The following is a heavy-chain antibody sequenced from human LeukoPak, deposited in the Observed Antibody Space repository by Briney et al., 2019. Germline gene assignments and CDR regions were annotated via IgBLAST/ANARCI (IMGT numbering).Heavy chain of an antibody. Sequence: GGSLRLSCAASGFTFSGYPIHWVRQAPGKGLEWVAVISYDGSNKYYADSVKGRFTISRDNSKNTLYLQMNSLRAEDTAVYYCASSGQQWLVRFCDYWGQGTLVTVSS. V-gene: IGHV3-30-3*01. J-gene: IGHJ4*02. D-gene: IGHD6-19*01. CDR2: ISYDGSNK. CDR3: ASSGQQWLVRFCDY. CDR1: GFTFSGYP.